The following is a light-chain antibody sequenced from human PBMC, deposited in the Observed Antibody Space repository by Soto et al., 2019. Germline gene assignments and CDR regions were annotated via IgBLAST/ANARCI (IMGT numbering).Light chain of an antibody. Sequence: EIVLTQSPATLSLSPGERATLSCRASQSISSYLAWYQQKPDQAPRLLIYDASNMATGIPARFSGSGSGTDFTLTISSLEPDDLAVYYCHQRSTWPFTFGPGTKVDIK. CDR1: QSISSY. CDR2: DAS. J-gene: IGKJ3*01. CDR3: HQRSTWPFT. V-gene: IGKV3-11*01.